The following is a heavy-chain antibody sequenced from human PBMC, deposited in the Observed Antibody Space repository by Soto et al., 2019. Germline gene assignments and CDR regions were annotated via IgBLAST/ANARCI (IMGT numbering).Heavy chain of an antibody. CDR1: GYSISNRYD. Sequence: SATLSLTCSFSGYSISNRYDWGLIRPPPGKGLEWIGNVHHSGITYYNPSLKSRVTISRDTSKNQYSLNLSSVTAADTAVYYCARAGDTMVRGVIIMNYYGMDVWGQGTTVTVSS. CDR2: VHHSGIT. V-gene: IGHV4-38-2*02. J-gene: IGHJ6*02. CDR3: ARAGDTMVRGVIIMNYYGMDV. D-gene: IGHD3-10*01.